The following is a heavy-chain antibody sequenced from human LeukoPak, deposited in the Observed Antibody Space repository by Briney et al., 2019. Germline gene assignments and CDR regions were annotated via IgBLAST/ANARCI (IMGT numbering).Heavy chain of an antibody. Sequence: ASVKVSCKASGYAFTSYDINWVRQATGQGLEWMGWMNPNSGNTGYAQKFQGRVTITRNTSISTAYMELSSLRSEDTAVYYCARGRLRYFDWLSAAPYYYYYYMDVWGKGTTVTVSS. D-gene: IGHD3-9*01. CDR2: MNPNSGNT. V-gene: IGHV1-8*03. CDR1: GYAFTSYD. J-gene: IGHJ6*03. CDR3: ARGRLRYFDWLSAAPYYYYYYMDV.